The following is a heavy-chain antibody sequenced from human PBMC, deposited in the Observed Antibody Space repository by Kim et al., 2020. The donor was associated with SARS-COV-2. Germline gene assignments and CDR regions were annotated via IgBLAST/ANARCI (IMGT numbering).Heavy chain of an antibody. V-gene: IGHV3-74*01. J-gene: IGHJ3*02. CDR3: ARVSGCGAFAI. Sequence: TSYADSVEGRFTISRDNAKNTLYLQMNSLRAEYTAVYDSARVSGCGAFAIWGQGTMVTVSS. CDR2: T. D-gene: IGHD3-3*01.